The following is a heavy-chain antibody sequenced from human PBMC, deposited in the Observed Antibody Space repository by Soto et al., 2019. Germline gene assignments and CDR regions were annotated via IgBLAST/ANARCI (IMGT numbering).Heavy chain of an antibody. D-gene: IGHD2-2*01. CDR3: AREKGYCTSTSCYARAYFDY. J-gene: IGHJ4*01. V-gene: IGHV3-48*01. CDR1: GFTVSNYA. CDR2: VSSGSSTI. Sequence: SLRLSCATSGFTVSNYAMNWVRQAPGKGLEWVSYVSSGSSTIYYADYVKGRFTISRDNAKNSMYLKMDSLRAEDTALYYCAREKGYCTSTSCYARAYFDYWGHGTLVTVSS.